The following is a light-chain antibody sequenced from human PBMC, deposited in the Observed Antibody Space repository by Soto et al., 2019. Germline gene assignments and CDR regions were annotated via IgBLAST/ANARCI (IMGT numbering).Light chain of an antibody. J-gene: IGKJ1*01. CDR1: QSVSSN. V-gene: IGKV3-15*01. Sequence: EIVMTQAPATLSVSPVERPTLSCRASQSVSSNLAWYQQKPGQAPRLLIYGASTRATGIPARFSGSGSGTEFTLTISSLQSEDFAVYYCQQYNNWPQTFGQGTKVDIK. CDR3: QQYNNWPQT. CDR2: GAS.